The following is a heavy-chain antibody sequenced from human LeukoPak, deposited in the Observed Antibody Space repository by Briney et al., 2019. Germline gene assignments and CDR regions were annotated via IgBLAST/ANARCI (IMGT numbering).Heavy chain of an antibody. D-gene: IGHD3-10*01. J-gene: IGHJ5*02. V-gene: IGHV3-30*18. CDR1: GFTFSSYG. CDR3: AKDLSITMVEENWFDP. Sequence: GGSLRLSCAASGFTFSSYGMHWVRQAPGKGLEWVAVISYDGSNKYHADSVKGRFTISRDNSKNTLYLQMNSLRAEDTAVYYCAKDLSITMVEENWFDPWGQGTLVTVSS. CDR2: ISYDGSNK.